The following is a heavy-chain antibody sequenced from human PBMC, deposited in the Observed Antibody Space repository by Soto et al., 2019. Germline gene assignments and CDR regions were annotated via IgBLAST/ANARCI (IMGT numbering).Heavy chain of an antibody. Sequence: QVQLVQSGAEVKKPGASVKVSCKASGYTFTGYYMHWVRQAPGQGLEWMGWINPNSGGTNYAQKFQGWVTMTRDTSISTAYMELSRLRSDDTAVYYCARQEKCSSTSCYSYYYYGMDVWGQGTTVTVSS. CDR3: ARQEKCSSTSCYSYYYYGMDV. CDR2: INPNSGGT. V-gene: IGHV1-2*04. CDR1: GYTFTGYY. J-gene: IGHJ6*02. D-gene: IGHD2-2*01.